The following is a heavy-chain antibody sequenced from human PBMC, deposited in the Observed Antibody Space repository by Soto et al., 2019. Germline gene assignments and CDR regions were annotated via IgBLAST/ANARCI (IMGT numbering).Heavy chain of an antibody. CDR3: ARDPAQYYDFWSGYYTH. D-gene: IGHD3-3*01. Sequence: QVQLVESGGGVVQPGRSLRLSCAASGFTFSSYAMHWVRQAPGKGLEWVAVISYDGSNKYYADSVKGRFTISRDNSKNTLYLQMNSLRAEDTAVYYCARDPAQYYDFWSGYYTHWGQGTLVTVSS. J-gene: IGHJ4*02. CDR1: GFTFSSYA. CDR2: ISYDGSNK. V-gene: IGHV3-30-3*01.